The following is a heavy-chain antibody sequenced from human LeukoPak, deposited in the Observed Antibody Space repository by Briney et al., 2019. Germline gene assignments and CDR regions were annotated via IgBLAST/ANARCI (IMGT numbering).Heavy chain of an antibody. Sequence: PGGSLRLSCAASGFTFDDYGMSWVRQAPGKGLEWVSGINWNGGSTGYADSVKGRFTISRDNAKNSLYLQMNSLRAEDTAVYYCARDQGYYGSGRYNWFDPWGQGTLVTVSS. V-gene: IGHV3-20*04. CDR2: INWNGGST. D-gene: IGHD3-10*01. CDR1: GFTFDDYG. J-gene: IGHJ5*02. CDR3: ARDQGYYGSGRYNWFDP.